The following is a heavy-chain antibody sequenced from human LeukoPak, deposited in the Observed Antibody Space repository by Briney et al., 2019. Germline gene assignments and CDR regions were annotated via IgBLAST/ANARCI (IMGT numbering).Heavy chain of an antibody. CDR2: IYTSGST. CDR3: ARASLYYDILTGYYHPGGNWFDP. Sequence: SETLSPTCTVSGGSISSYYWSWIRQPAGKGLEWIGRIYTSGSTNYNPSLKSRVTMSVDTSKNQFSLKLSSVTAADTAVYYCARASLYYDILTGYYHPGGNWFDPWGQGTLVTVSS. CDR1: GGSISSYY. V-gene: IGHV4-4*07. D-gene: IGHD3-9*01. J-gene: IGHJ5*02.